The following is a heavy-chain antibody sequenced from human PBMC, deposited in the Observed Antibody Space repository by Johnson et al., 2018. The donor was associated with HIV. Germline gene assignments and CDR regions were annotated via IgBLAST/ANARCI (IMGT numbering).Heavy chain of an antibody. CDR2: IRYDGSNK. D-gene: IGHD3-22*01. J-gene: IGHJ3*02. V-gene: IGHV3-30*02. CDR3: AKGGYYDSSGYYYDVFDI. CDR1: GFTFSSYG. Sequence: RLVESGGGVVQPGGSLRLSCAASGFTFSSYGMHWVRQAPGKGLEWVAFIRYDGSNKYYADSVKGRFTISRDNSKNTLSLHMNSLRAEDTAVYYCAKGGYYDSSGYYYDVFDIWGQGTMVTVSS.